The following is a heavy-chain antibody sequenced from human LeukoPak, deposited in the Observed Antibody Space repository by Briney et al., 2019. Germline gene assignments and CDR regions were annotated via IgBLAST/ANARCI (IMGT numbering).Heavy chain of an antibody. V-gene: IGHV4-4*07. D-gene: IGHD6-13*01. CDR2: IYTSGST. CDR3: ASSPSSSWRNWFAP. J-gene: IGHJ5*02. Sequence: SETLSLTCTVSGGSISSYYWSWIRQPAGKGLEWIGRIYTSGSTNYNPSLKSRVPMSVDPSKNQFSLKLSSVTAADTAVYYCASSPSSSWRNWFAPWGQGTLVTVSS. CDR1: GGSISSYY.